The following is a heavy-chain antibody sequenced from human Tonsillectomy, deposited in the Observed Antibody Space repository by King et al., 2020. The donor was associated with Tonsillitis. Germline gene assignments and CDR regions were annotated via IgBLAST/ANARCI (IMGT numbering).Heavy chain of an antibody. CDR1: GGSIISYY. Sequence: VQLQESGPGLVKPSETLSLTCTVSGGSIISYYWSWIRQPAGKGLEWIGRIYSSGTTDYNPSLKSRVPMSVDTSKNQFSLRLNSVTAADTAVYYCARDIPAGGTKFDPWGQGTLVTVSS. CDR3: ARDIPAGGTKFDP. D-gene: IGHD6-13*01. CDR2: IYSSGTT. V-gene: IGHV4-4*07. J-gene: IGHJ5*02.